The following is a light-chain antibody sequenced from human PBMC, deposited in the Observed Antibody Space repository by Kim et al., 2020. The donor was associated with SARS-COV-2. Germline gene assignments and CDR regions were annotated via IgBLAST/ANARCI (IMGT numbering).Light chain of an antibody. CDR1: NIGSKS. J-gene: IGLJ2*01. CDR2: DDS. CDR3: QVWDSSSDHVV. Sequence: AQGKPARITCGGTNIGSKSVHWYQKKPGQAPVLVVYDDSDRPSRIPERFSGSNSGNTATLTISRVEAGDEADYYCQVWDSSSDHVVFGGGTQLTVL. V-gene: IGLV3-21*03.